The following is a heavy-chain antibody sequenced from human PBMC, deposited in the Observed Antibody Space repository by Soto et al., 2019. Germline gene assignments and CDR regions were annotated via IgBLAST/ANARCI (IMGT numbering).Heavy chain of an antibody. J-gene: IGHJ6*02. D-gene: IGHD6-6*01. CDR1: GYTFTSYG. Sequence: ASVKVSCKASGYTFTSYGISWVRQAPGQGLEWMGWISAYNGNTNYAQKLQGRVTMTTDTSTSTAYMELRSLRSDDTAVYYCERGMKYSSSSSIEMDVWGQGTTVTVSX. V-gene: IGHV1-18*01. CDR2: ISAYNGNT. CDR3: ERGMKYSSSSSIEMDV.